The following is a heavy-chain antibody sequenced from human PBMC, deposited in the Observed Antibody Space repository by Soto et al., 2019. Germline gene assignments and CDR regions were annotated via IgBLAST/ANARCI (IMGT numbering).Heavy chain of an antibody. CDR1: GGTFSSYA. CDR2: IIPIFGTA. CDR3: ASSPIRPGIAVAGTQKEGDYGLHV. V-gene: IGHV1-69*01. D-gene: IGHD6-19*01. J-gene: IGHJ6*02. Sequence: QVQLVQSGAEVKKPGSSVKVSCKASGGTFSSYAISWVRQAPGHGLEWMGGIIPIFGTANYEQKFQGRVTITADDSTSTADIELSSLGAEDTAVYYCASSPIRPGIAVAGTQKEGDYGLHVWGHGTTVTVSS.